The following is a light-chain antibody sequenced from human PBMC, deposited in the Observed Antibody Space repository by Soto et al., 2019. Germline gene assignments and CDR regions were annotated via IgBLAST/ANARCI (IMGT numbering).Light chain of an antibody. Sequence: QSALTQPASVSGSPGQSITISCTGSNSDIGSYNLVSWYQHHPGKAPKLMISEVIRRPSGVSNRFSGSKSGNTASLTISGLQAEGEADYYCCSYAGSSIFVFGGGTKLTVL. CDR1: NSDIGSYNL. CDR2: EVI. CDR3: CSYAGSSIFV. J-gene: IGLJ2*01. V-gene: IGLV2-23*02.